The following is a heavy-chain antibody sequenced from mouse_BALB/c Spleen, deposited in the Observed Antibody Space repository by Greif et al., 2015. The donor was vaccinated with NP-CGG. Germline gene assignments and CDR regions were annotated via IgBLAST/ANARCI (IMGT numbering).Heavy chain of an antibody. CDR3: ARGTMITTEAMDY. CDR1: GYTFADYA. J-gene: IGHJ4*01. CDR2: ISTYYGDA. V-gene: IGHV1S137*01. D-gene: IGHD2-4*01. Sequence: QVQLQQSGAELVRPGVSVKISCKGSGYTFADYAMHWVKQSHAKSLEWIGVISTYYGDASYNQKFKGKATMTVDKSSSTAYMELARLTSEDSAIYYCARGTMITTEAMDYWGQGTSVTVSS.